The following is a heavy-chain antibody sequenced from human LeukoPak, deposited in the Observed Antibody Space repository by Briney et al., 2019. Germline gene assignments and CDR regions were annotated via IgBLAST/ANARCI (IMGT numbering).Heavy chain of an antibody. CDR3: ATVYCSRTSCLDY. V-gene: IGHV4-34*01. Sequence: SETLSLTCAVYGGSFSSYYWSWIRQPPGKGLEWIGEINHSGSTNYNPSLKSRVTISVDTSNNQFSLRLGSVTAADTAVYYCATVYCSRTSCLDYWGQGTLVTVSS. D-gene: IGHD2-2*01. CDR1: GGSFSSYY. J-gene: IGHJ4*02. CDR2: INHSGST.